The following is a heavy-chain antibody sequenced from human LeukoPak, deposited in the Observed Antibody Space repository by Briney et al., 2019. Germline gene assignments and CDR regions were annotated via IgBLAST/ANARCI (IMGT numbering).Heavy chain of an antibody. V-gene: IGHV4-61*01. Sequence: PSETLSLTCTVSGGSVSSDSYYWSWIRQPPGKGLEWIGYIYYSGSTNYNPSLKSRVTISVDTSKNQFSLKLSSVTAADTAVYYCARDAGTTYYFDYWGQGTLVTVSS. CDR3: ARDAGTTYYFDY. CDR1: GGSVSSDSYY. J-gene: IGHJ4*02. D-gene: IGHD1-7*01. CDR2: IYYSGST.